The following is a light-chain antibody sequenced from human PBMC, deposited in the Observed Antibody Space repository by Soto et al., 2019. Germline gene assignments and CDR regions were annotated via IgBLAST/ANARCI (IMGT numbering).Light chain of an antibody. CDR3: LQYGSSSFA. V-gene: IGKV3-20*01. J-gene: IGKJ3*01. CDR2: GAS. CDR1: QSISGTY. Sequence: VLTRSPGTLSLSPGERATLSCRARQSISGTYVAWYQKKPGQAPRLLLYGASSRATGIPDRFSGSGYGADFTLTISRLEPGDSGVYYCLQYGSSSFAFGPGTKLEIK.